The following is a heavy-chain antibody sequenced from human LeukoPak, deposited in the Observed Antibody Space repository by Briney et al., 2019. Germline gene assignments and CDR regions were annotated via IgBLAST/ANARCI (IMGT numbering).Heavy chain of an antibody. CDR2: INPNSGGT. J-gene: IGHJ4*02. CDR1: GYTFTGYY. D-gene: IGHD1-26*01. CDR3: AREGRIVGATLGY. V-gene: IGHV1-2*06. Sequence: GASVKVSCKASGYTFTGYYMHWVRQAPGQGLEWMGRINPNSGGTNYARKFQGRVTMTRDTSISTAYMELSRLRSDDTAVYYCAREGRIVGATLGYWGQGTLVTVSS.